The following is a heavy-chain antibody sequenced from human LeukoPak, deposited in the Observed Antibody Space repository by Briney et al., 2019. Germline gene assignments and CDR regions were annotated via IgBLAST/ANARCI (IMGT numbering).Heavy chain of an antibody. CDR3: ATSRVFDH. CDR2: INSAGDDI. J-gene: IGHJ4*02. Sequence: GGSLRLSCVASGFTFSDYFMSWIRQAPGKGLEWLSFINSAGDDIYYADSVKGRFTISRDNAKKTLYLEMNSLRMEDTAIYYCATSRVFDHWGQGTLVTVSS. CDR1: GFTFSDYF. V-gene: IGHV3-11*04.